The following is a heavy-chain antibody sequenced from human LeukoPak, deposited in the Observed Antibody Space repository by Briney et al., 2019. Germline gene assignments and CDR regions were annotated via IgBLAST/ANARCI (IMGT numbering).Heavy chain of an antibody. J-gene: IGHJ4*02. D-gene: IGHD6-19*01. CDR3: AKDPGSAPVDY. Sequence: GGSLRLSCAASGFTFSSYGMHWVRQAPGKGLEWVAVISYDGSNKYYADSVKGRFTISRDNSKNTLYLQMNRLRAEDTAVYYCAKDPGSAPVDYWGQGTLVTVSS. V-gene: IGHV3-30*18. CDR2: ISYDGSNK. CDR1: GFTFSSYG.